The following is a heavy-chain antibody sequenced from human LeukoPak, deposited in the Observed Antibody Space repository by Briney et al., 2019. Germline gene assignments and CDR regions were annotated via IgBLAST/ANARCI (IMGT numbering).Heavy chain of an antibody. CDR2: IYYSGTT. D-gene: IGHD5-18*01. V-gene: IGHV4-39*01. CDR1: GGSISSSSHY. CDR3: ARRGGGIQLDY. Sequence: PSEPLSLTCTVSGGSISSSSHYWGWIRQSPGKGLEWIGSIYYSGTTYYNPSLKSRVTISVDTSKNQFSLKVSSVTAADTAVYYCARRGGGIQLDYWGQGTLVTVSS. J-gene: IGHJ4*02.